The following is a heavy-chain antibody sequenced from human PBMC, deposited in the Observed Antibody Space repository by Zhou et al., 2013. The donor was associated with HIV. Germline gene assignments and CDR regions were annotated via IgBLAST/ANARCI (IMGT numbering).Heavy chain of an antibody. Sequence: QVQLVQSGGEVKKPGASVKVSCKASGYTFTGYYMHWVRQAPGQGLEWMGWINPNSGGTNYAQKFQGRVTMTRDTSISTAYMELSRLRSDDTAVYYCARDRLGNYYDSSGYGHWGQGTLVTVSS. J-gene: IGHJ4*02. CDR3: ARDRLGNYYDSSGYGH. V-gene: IGHV1-2*02. CDR1: GYTFTGYY. CDR2: INPNSGGT. D-gene: IGHD3-22*01.